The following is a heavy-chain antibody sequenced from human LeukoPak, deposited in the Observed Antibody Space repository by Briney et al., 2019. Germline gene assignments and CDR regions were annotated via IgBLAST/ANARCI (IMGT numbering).Heavy chain of an antibody. J-gene: IGHJ5*02. Sequence: SETLSLTCTVSGGSISSYYWSWIRQPPGKGLDWIGYIYSSGSTNYNPSLKSRVTISVDTSKNQFSLNLTSVTAADTALYYCARHSSVVRGWFDPWGQGTRVTVSS. V-gene: IGHV4-4*09. CDR1: GGSISSYY. D-gene: IGHD2-15*01. CDR2: IYSSGST. CDR3: ARHSSVVRGWFDP.